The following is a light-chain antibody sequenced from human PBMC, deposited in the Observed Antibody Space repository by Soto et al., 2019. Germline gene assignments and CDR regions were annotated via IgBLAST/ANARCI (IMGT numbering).Light chain of an antibody. V-gene: IGLV2-8*01. CDR3: SSNVGDNNRYV. J-gene: IGLJ1*01. CDR1: SSDVGGYNF. CDR2: KVN. Sequence: QSALTQPPSASGSPGQSVTISCTGTSSDVGGYNFVSWYQQHPGKAPKLIIYKVNKRPSGVPNRFSGSKSGNTASLTVSGLQAEDEADYYCSSNVGDNNRYVFGTGTKLTVL.